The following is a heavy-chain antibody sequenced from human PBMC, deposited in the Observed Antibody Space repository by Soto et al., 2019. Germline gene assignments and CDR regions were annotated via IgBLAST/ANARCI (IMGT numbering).Heavy chain of an antibody. D-gene: IGHD3-22*01. Sequence: PSETLSLTCIVSGGSVGSGAYYWSWIRQPPGNALEWIGYIQYSGDTNYNSSLKSRVTISVDMSRNRFPLKLTSVTAADTAFYYCARHDYSDRAFDLWGQGTMVTVSS. CDR1: GGSVGSGAYY. J-gene: IGHJ3*01. V-gene: IGHV4-61*08. CDR3: ARHDYSDRAFDL. CDR2: IQYSGDT.